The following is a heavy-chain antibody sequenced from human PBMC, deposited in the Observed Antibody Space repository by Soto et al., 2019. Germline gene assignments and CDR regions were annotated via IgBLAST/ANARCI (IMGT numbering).Heavy chain of an antibody. CDR1: GGSIISSSYY. CDR2: ISYGGST. J-gene: IGHJ3*02. V-gene: IGHV4-39*01. CDR3: ARHARFCSSATCYSEAFEI. Sequence: QLQLRESGPGLVKPSETLSLTCTVSGGSIISSSYYWAWIRQPPGKGLEGIGTISYGGSTSYNPSLKSRVTISVAASNDQFSLRLTSVTATDSSVYYCARHARFCSSATCYSEAFEIWGHGSMVTVSS. D-gene: IGHD2-2*02.